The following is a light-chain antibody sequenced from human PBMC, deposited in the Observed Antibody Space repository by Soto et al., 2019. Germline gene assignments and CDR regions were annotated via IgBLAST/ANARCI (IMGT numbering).Light chain of an antibody. CDR1: SSNIGADYD. CDR2: GNK. J-gene: IGLJ2*01. V-gene: IGLV1-40*01. CDR3: QSFDTRLNTVI. Sequence: QSVVTQPPSVSGAPGQRVTISCTGSSSNIGADYDVHWYQQFPGRAPKLLIYGNKNRPSGVPDRFSGSKSGTSASLDITSLQAEDEADYYCQSFDTRLNTVIFGGGTKLTVL.